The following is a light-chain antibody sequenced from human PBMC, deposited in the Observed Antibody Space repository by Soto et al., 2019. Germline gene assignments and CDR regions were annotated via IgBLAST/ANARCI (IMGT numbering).Light chain of an antibody. Sequence: EIVLTQSPATLSLSPGERATLSCRASQSVSAYLAWYQQKPGQAPRLLIYDASNRATGIPGRFSGSGSGTDFTLTISSLEPEDFAVYYCQHYGNSLWTFGQGTKVDIK. CDR3: QHYGNSLWT. V-gene: IGKV3-11*01. CDR1: QSVSAY. J-gene: IGKJ1*01. CDR2: DAS.